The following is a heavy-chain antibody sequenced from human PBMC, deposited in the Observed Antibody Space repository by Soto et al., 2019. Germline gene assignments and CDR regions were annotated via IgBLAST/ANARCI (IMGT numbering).Heavy chain of an antibody. V-gene: IGHV4-61*01. CDR2: IYHSGST. D-gene: IGHD6-19*01. CDR3: ARLSAAWFDP. Sequence: QVQLQESGPGLVKPSETLSLTCTVSGGSVSSGSYHWAWIRQPPGKGLEWIGYIYHSGSTNYNPSLKSRVTISVDTSKNQFSLSLTSVTAADTAVYYCARLSAAWFDPWGQGTLVTVAS. CDR1: GGSVSSGSYH. J-gene: IGHJ5*02.